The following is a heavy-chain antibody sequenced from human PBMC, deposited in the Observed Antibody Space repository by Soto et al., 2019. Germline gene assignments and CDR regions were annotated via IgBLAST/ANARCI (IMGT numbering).Heavy chain of an antibody. V-gene: IGHV3-23*01. Sequence: EVQLLESGGGLVQPGGSLRLSCAASGFTFSSYAMRWVRQAPGKGLEWVSAISGSGGSTYYADSVKGRFTISRDNSKNTLYLQMNSLRAEDTAVYSCARRGSGSYYDYWGQGTLVSVSS. CDR3: ARRGSGSYYDY. CDR1: GFTFSSYA. D-gene: IGHD1-26*01. CDR2: ISGSGGST. J-gene: IGHJ4*02.